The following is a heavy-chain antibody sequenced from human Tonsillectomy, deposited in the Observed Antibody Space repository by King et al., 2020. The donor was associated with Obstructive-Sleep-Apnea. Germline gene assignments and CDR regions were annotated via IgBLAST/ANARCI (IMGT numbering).Heavy chain of an antibody. J-gene: IGHJ4*02. D-gene: IGHD2-15*01. CDR1: GDSINSITHY. CDR2: IYYSGTT. V-gene: IGHV4-39*07. CDR3: AGGHYCRGVSCYSASFDS. Sequence: LQLQESGPGLVKPSETLSLTCTVSGDSINSITHYWGWIRQPPGKGLEWIASIYYSGTTYYNPSLESRVTISVDTSKNQFSLKVNSVTAADTAIYSCAGGHYCRGVSCYSASFDSWGLGTLVTVSS.